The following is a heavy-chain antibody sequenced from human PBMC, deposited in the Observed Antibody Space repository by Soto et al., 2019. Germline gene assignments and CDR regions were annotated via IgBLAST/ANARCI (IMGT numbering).Heavy chain of an antibody. CDR3: ARGGSYYAH. Sequence: QVQLVQSGAEVKQPGASVRVSCKASGNTHTIYFIHWLRQAPGQGLEWMGWINSVSGGTNYAPRFWGRVSMTRYTSSATAFMDLSGLRYDATAVYSCARGGSYYAHWGQGTLVTVSS. D-gene: IGHD3-16*01. CDR2: INSVSGGT. J-gene: IGHJ4*02. V-gene: IGHV1-2*02. CDR1: GNTHTIYF.